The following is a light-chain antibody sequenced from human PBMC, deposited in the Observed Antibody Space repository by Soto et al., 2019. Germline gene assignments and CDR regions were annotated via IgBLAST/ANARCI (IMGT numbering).Light chain of an antibody. Sequence: EIVFTQSPGTLSLSPGERATLSCRASQSVSSNYLAWYQQKPGQAPRLLIYGASSRATGIPDRFSGSGSGTDFTLTISRLEPEDFAVYYCQQYGSSPPWTFGQGTKVDIK. CDR1: QSVSSNY. CDR3: QQYGSSPPWT. J-gene: IGKJ1*01. V-gene: IGKV3-20*01. CDR2: GAS.